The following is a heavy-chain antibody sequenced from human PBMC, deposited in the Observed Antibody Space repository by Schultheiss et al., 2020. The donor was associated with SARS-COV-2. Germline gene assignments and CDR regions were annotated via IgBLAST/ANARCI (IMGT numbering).Heavy chain of an antibody. CDR3: AKGPITIFGVVTPPYYFDY. CDR1: GFTFSSYE. CDR2: ISSSGSTI. V-gene: IGHV3-48*03. J-gene: IGHJ4*02. D-gene: IGHD3-3*01. Sequence: GGSLRLSCAASGFTFSSYEMNWVRQAPGKGLEWVSYISSSGSTIYYADSVKGRFTISRDNSKNTLYLQMNSLRAEDTAVYYCAKGPITIFGVVTPPYYFDYWGQGTLVTVSS.